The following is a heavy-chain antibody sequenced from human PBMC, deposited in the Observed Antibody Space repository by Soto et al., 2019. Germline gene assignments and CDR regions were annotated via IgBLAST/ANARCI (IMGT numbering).Heavy chain of an antibody. CDR2: IKSKTDGGTT. CDR1: CFTFSNAW. J-gene: IGHJ6*02. V-gene: IGHV3-15*07. CDR3: TTDDSSSSLGMDV. D-gene: IGHD6-6*01. Sequence: EVQLVESGGGLVKPGGSLRLSCAASCFTFSNAWMNWVRQAPGKGLEWVGRIKSKTDGGTTDYAAPVKGRFTISRDDSKNTLYLQMNSLKTEDTAVYYCTTDDSSSSLGMDVWGQGTTVTVSS.